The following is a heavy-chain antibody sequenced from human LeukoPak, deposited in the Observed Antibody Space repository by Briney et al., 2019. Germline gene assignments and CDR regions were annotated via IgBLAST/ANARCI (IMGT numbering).Heavy chain of an antibody. CDR3: ARPRTQGYCSGGSCYSAPDY. Sequence: GGSLRLSCAASGFTFSSYSMNWVRQAPGKGLEWVSSISSSSYIYYADSVKGRFTISRDNAKNSLYLQMNSLRAEDTAVYYCARPRTQGYCSGGSCYSAPDYWGQGTLVTVSS. V-gene: IGHV3-21*01. CDR1: GFTFSSYS. J-gene: IGHJ4*02. D-gene: IGHD2-15*01. CDR2: ISSSSYI.